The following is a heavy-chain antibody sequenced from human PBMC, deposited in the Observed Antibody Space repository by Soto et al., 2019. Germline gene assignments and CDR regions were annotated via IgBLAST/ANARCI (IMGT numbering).Heavy chain of an antibody. CDR1: GGTFSSYT. CDR2: IIPILGIA. V-gene: IGHV1-69*02. Sequence: ASVKVSCKASGGTFSSYTISWVRQAPGQGLEWMGRIIPILGIANYAQKFQGRVAITADKSTSTAYMELSSLRSEDTAVYYCARTPSPLYCSGGSCYSYWFDPWGQGTLVTVSS. CDR3: ARTPSPLYCSGGSCYSYWFDP. J-gene: IGHJ5*02. D-gene: IGHD2-15*01.